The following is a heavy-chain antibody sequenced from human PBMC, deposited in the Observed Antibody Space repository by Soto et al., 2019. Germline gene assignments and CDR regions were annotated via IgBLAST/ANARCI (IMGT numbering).Heavy chain of an antibody. J-gene: IGHJ4*02. D-gene: IGHD3-10*01. V-gene: IGHV4-59*01. Sequence: SETLSLTCTVSGGSISSYYWSWIRQPPGKGLEWIGYIYYSGSTNYNPSLKSRVTISVDTSKNQFSLKLSSVTAADTAVYYCARGVWRYSGSGSYLDYWGQGTLVTVSS. CDR1: GGSISSYY. CDR2: IYYSGST. CDR3: ARGVWRYSGSGSYLDY.